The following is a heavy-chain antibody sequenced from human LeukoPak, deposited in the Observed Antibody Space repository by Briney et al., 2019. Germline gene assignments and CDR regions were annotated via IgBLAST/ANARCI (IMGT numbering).Heavy chain of an antibody. Sequence: GGSLRLSCGASGFTFSSHGMNWVRQAPGKGLEWVSGISPSGGITYYTDSVKGRFTISRDNSKNTVSLQMNCLRGEDTAVYYCAKDDAWGRYNHWGQGNLVTVSS. CDR2: ISPSGGIT. CDR1: GFTFSSHG. D-gene: IGHD3-16*01. J-gene: IGHJ1*01. CDR3: AKDDAWGRYNH. V-gene: IGHV3-23*01.